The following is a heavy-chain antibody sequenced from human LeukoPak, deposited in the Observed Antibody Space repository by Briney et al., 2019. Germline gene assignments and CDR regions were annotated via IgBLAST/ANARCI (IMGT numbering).Heavy chain of an antibody. J-gene: IGHJ5*02. Sequence: GRSLRLSCAASGFTFDDYTMHWVRQAPGKGLEWVSGISWNSGSIGYADSVKGRFTISRDNAKNSLYLQMNSLRAEDTALYYCAKAPSYNWNDVPWFDPWGQGTLVTVSS. D-gene: IGHD1-1*01. V-gene: IGHV3-9*01. CDR2: ISWNSGSI. CDR3: AKAPSYNWNDVPWFDP. CDR1: GFTFDDYT.